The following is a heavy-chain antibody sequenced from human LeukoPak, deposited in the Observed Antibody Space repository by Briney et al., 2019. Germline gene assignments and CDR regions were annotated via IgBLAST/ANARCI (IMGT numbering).Heavy chain of an antibody. V-gene: IGHV4-4*07. CDR2: IYPRGST. CDR1: GGSINRHY. J-gene: IGHJ4*02. CDR3: ARVGAFAAIPYFDY. Sequence: SETLSLTCTVSGGSINRHYWSWIRQPAGKGLEWIGRIYPRGSTYFNPSLKSRVTMSVETSKSQFSLKLTSVTAADTAVYYCARVGAFAAIPYFDYWGQGTLVTVSS. D-gene: IGHD2-2*02.